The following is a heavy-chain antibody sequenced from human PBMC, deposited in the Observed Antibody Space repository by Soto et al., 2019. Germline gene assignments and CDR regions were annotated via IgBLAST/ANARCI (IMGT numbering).Heavy chain of an antibody. D-gene: IGHD5-18*01. V-gene: IGHV4-59*08. CDR3: ARQERHTFQLWLREYYYYYMDF. CDR2: IYYSGST. CDR1: GGSISSYY. Sequence: SETLSLTSTASGGSISSYYCGWIRKPQGKGLEWIGYIYYSGSTNYNPSLKSRVTISVDTSKNQFSLKLGSVTAADTAVYYCARQERHTFQLWLREYYYYYMDFWGKGTTVTVSS. J-gene: IGHJ6*03.